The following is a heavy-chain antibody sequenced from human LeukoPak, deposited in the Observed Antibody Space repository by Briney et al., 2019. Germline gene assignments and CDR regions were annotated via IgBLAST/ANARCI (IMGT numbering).Heavy chain of an antibody. CDR1: GFTFNNYA. CDR3: AKNVGYVYFDY. Sequence: GGSLRLSCAASGFTFNNYAMSWVRQAPGKGLEWVSTISVGGGGTYYPDSVKGRFTISRDNSKNTLYLQMNSLRAEDTAVYYCAKNVGYVYFDYWGQGTLVTVSS. D-gene: IGHD3-22*01. CDR2: ISVGGGGT. J-gene: IGHJ4*02. V-gene: IGHV3-23*01.